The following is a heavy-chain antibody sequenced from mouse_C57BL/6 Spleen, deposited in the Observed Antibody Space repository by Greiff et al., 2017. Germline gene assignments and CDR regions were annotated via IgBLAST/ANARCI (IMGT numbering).Heavy chain of an antibody. Sequence: VQLQPSGAELVKPGASVKMSCKASGYTFTTYPIEWMKQNHGKSLEWIGNFHPYNDDTKYNEKFKGKATLTVEKSSSTVYLELSRLTSDDSAVYYCARGGHSNYVPLFDYWGQGTTLTVSS. CDR3: ARGGHSNYVPLFDY. CDR1: GYTFTTYP. D-gene: IGHD2-5*01. CDR2: FHPYNDDT. V-gene: IGHV1-47*01. J-gene: IGHJ2*01.